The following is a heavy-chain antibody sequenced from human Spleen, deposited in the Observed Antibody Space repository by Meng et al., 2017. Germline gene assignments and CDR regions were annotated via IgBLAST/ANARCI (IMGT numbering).Heavy chain of an antibody. V-gene: IGHV3-15*01. J-gene: IGHJ4*02. CDR3: TGHIDY. Sequence: GESLKISCAASGFTFSNAWMTWVRQAPGKGLEWIGRMKSNVDGGTVDYAAAVKGRFFISRDDSKNTVYLQMNSLKTEDTAVYYCTGHIDYWGQGTLVTVS. CDR2: MKSNVDGGTV. CDR1: GFTFSNAW.